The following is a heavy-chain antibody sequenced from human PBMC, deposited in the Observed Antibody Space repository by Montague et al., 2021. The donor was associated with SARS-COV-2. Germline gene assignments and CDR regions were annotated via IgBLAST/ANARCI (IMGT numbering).Heavy chain of an antibody. CDR2: IYTSGTT. V-gene: IGHV4-61*02. CDR1: GGSISSGSYY. CDR3: ARAHSGSWAHLDN. J-gene: IGHJ4*02. D-gene: IGHD5-12*01. Sequence: TLSLTCTVSGGSISSGSYYWSRIRQPAGKGREWNGRIYTSGTTDYSFSLKSRVTISVDTSKNQFSLKLTSVTAADTAVYYCARAHSGSWAHLDNWGQGSLVTVSS.